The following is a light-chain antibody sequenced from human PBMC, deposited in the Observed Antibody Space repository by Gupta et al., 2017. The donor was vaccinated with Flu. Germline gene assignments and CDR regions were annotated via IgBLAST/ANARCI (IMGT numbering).Light chain of an antibody. Sequence: DIQMTQSPSTLSASVGDRVTITCRASQSINDWLAWYQQKPGKAPKLLVFQASNLDTGVPSRFSGSGSGTELTLTISSRHRDEFATYYCQQYNSYSPYSFGQGTKLEIK. CDR2: QAS. V-gene: IGKV1-5*03. CDR3: QQYNSYSPYS. J-gene: IGKJ2*03. CDR1: QSINDW.